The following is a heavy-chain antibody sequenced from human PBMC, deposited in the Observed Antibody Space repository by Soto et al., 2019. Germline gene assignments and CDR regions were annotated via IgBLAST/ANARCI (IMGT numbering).Heavy chain of an antibody. CDR1: GYTFTSYD. D-gene: IGHD6-13*01. CDR3: AGVGSSWNYYMDV. Sequence: VPVEVSSKASGYTFTSYDINWLRHATGQGLEWRGWMNPNSGNAGYAQKFQGRVTMTRNTSISTAYMELSSLRSEDTAVYYCAGVGSSWNYYMDVWGKGTTVTVSS. J-gene: IGHJ6*03. CDR2: MNPNSGNA. V-gene: IGHV1-8*01.